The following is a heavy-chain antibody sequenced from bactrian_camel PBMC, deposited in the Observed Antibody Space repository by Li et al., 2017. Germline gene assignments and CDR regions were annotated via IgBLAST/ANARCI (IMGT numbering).Heavy chain of an antibody. CDR1: GLVYPFWS. V-gene: IGHV3S53*01. CDR2: IDSRGTT. J-gene: IGHJ4*01. D-gene: IGHD6*01. Sequence: VQLVESGGGSVQPGGSLTLSCAASGLVYPFWSMAWFRQAPGKEREGVARIDSRGTTEYVDSVKGRFTISKDNAKNTAYLQMNNLKPEDSGMYYCAADLYEDGGSWYTDPTDFAFKTQGTQVTVS.